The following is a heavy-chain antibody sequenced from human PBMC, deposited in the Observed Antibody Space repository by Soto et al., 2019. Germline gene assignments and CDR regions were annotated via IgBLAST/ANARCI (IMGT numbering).Heavy chain of an antibody. D-gene: IGHD2-15*01. CDR1: GFTFSSYS. J-gene: IGHJ6*02. CDR2: ISSSSSYI. V-gene: IGHV3-21*01. CDR3: ARGCGGSCYSAPGMYV. Sequence: EVQLVESGGGLVKPGGSLRRSCAASGFTFSSYSMNWVRQAPGKGLEWVSSISSSSSYIYYADSVKGRFTISRDNAKNSLYLQMNSLRAEDPAVYYCARGCGGSCYSAPGMYVWGQGTTVTVSS.